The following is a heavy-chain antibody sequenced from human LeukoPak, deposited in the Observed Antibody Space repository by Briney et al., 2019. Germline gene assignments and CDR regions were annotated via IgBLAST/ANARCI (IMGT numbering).Heavy chain of an antibody. J-gene: IGHJ3*02. CDR2: ISYDGSNK. V-gene: IGHV3-30*01. Sequence: GGSLRLSCAASGFTFSSYAMHWVRQAPGKGLEWVAVISYDGSNKYYADSVKGRFTISRDNSKNTLYLQMNSLRAEDTAVYYCARDGFGIAMAGEAFDIWGQGTMVTVSS. CDR3: ARDGFGIAMAGEAFDI. D-gene: IGHD6-19*01. CDR1: GFTFSSYA.